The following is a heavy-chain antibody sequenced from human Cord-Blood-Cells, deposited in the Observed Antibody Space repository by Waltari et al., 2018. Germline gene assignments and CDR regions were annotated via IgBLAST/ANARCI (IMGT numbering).Heavy chain of an antibody. CDR1: GFTFVAYA. J-gene: IGHJ3*02. Sequence: EVQLVESGGGLVQPGRSLRISCAASGFTFVAYAMHWVRQAPGKGLEWVSGISWNSGSIGYADSVKGRFTISRDNAKNSLYLQMNSLRAEDMALYYCAKARRGAFDIWGQGTMVTVSS. CDR3: AKARRGAFDI. D-gene: IGHD3-10*01. V-gene: IGHV3-9*03. CDR2: ISWNSGSI.